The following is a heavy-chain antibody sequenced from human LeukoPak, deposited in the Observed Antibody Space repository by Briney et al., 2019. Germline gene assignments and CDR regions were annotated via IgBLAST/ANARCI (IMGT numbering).Heavy chain of an antibody. CDR2: IYYSGST. Sequence: SETLSLTCTVSGGSISSSSYYWGWIRQPPGKGLEWIGSIYYSGSTYYNPSLKSRVTISVDTSKNRFSLKLSSVTAADTAVYYCARRVTGYFFDYWGQGTLVTVSS. CDR1: GGSISSSSYY. V-gene: IGHV4-39*07. CDR3: ARRVTGYFFDY. J-gene: IGHJ4*02. D-gene: IGHD1-14*01.